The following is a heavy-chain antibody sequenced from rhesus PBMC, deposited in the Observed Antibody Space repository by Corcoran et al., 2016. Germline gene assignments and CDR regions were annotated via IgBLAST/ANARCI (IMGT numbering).Heavy chain of an antibody. CDR3: ARCDSNRFDY. V-gene: IGHV4-80*01. J-gene: IGHJ4*01. D-gene: IGHD4-23*01. CDR2: INGNSGST. CDR1: GGSFSSYW. Sequence: QVQLQESGPGLVKPSETLSLTCAVSGGSFSSYWWSWIRQPPGKGLVWIGEINGNSGSTNYNPSLKSRVTLSQDASKNQFSLKLSSVTAADTAVYYCARCDSNRFDYWGQGVLVTVSS.